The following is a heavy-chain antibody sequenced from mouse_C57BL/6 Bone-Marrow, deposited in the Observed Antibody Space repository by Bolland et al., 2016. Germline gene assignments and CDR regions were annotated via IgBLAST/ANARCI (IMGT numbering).Heavy chain of an antibody. V-gene: IGHV5-2*01. J-gene: IGHJ2*01. D-gene: IGHD1-1*01. Sequence: GGSTYYPDTMERRFIISRDNTKKTLYLQMSSLRSEDTALYYCVRLRVVATPFDYWGQGTT. CDR2: GGST. CDR3: VRLRVVATPFDY.